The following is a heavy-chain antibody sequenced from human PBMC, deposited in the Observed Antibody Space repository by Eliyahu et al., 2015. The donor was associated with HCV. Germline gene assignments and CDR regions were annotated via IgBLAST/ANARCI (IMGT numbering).Heavy chain of an antibody. D-gene: IGHD3-22*01. Sequence: QVQLQQWGAGLLKPSETLSLTCAVYGGSFSGYFWSWIRQPPGKGLEWIGEINQSGSTNYNPSLKSRVTISVDTSKNQFSLKLSSVTAADTSVYYCARRRVYYYDSSSYWGFDYWGQGTLVTVSS. J-gene: IGHJ4*02. CDR2: INQSGST. CDR3: ARRRVYYYDSSSYWGFDY. CDR1: GGSFSGYF. V-gene: IGHV4-34*01.